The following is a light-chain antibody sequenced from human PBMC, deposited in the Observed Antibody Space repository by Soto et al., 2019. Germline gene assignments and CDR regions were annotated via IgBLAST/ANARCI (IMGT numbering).Light chain of an antibody. V-gene: IGLV1-40*01. J-gene: IGLJ3*02. CDR3: QAYDYSLTASV. Sequence: QSVLTQPPSVSGAPGQRVTLSCAGNTSNLGAGYDVHWYQQLPGAAPKLVIFGNRNRPSGVPERFSGSKSGTSASLAITGLQAEDEADYYCQAYDYSLTASVFGGGTKLTVL. CDR2: GNR. CDR1: TSNLGAGYD.